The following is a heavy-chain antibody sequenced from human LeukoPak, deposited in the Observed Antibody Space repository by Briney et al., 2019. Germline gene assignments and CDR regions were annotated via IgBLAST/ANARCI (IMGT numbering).Heavy chain of an antibody. CDR2: ISYDGSNK. CDR1: GFTFSSYA. Sequence: GRSLRLSCAASGFTFSSYAMHWVRQAPGKGLEWVAVISYDGSNKYYADSVKGRFTISRDNSKNTLYLQMNSLRAEDTAVYYCARAVDSGSYSGYYYGMDVWGQGTTVTVSS. D-gene: IGHD1-26*01. V-gene: IGHV3-30-3*01. CDR3: ARAVDSGSYSGYYYGMDV. J-gene: IGHJ6*02.